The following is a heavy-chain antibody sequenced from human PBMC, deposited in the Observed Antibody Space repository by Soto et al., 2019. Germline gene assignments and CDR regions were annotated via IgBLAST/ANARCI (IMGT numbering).Heavy chain of an antibody. J-gene: IGHJ4*02. CDR3: ARDPPLGGSGSYYNS. CDR1: GGTCSDYC. Sequence: PGGSLRLSCAASGGTCSDYCMSWIRQATGKGLEWVSYISSSSSYTNYADSVKGRFTISRDNAKNSLYLQMNSLRAEDMAVYYCARDPPLGGSGSYYNSWDQGTLVTVSS. V-gene: IGHV3-11*06. D-gene: IGHD3-10*01. CDR2: ISSSSSYT.